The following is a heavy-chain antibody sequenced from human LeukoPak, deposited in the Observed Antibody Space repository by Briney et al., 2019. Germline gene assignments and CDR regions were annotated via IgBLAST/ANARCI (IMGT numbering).Heavy chain of an antibody. J-gene: IGHJ5*02. Sequence: SETLSLTCTVSGYSISSGYYWGWIRQPPGKGLEWIGSIYHSGSTYYNPSLKSRVTISVDTSKNQFSLKLSSVTAADTAVYYCARVRGATLRWFDPWGQGTLVTVSS. CDR2: IYHSGST. D-gene: IGHD1-26*01. CDR1: GYSISSGYY. CDR3: ARVRGATLRWFDP. V-gene: IGHV4-38-2*02.